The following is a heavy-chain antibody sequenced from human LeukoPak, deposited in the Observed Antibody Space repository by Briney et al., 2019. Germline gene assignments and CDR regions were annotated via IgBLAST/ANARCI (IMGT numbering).Heavy chain of an antibody. D-gene: IGHD3-22*01. CDR1: GYTFSSYD. J-gene: IGHJ4*02. CDR3: ARLCETLAYYDTHVYYYVRY. V-gene: IGHV1-8*01. Sequence: ASVKVSCKASGYTFSSYDINWVRQATGQGLEWMGWMNPTTGNTGYAQKFQGRVTMTRDTSINTAYMEISSLRSEDSAVYYCARLCETLAYYDTHVYYYVRYWGQGTLVTVSS. CDR2: MNPTTGNT.